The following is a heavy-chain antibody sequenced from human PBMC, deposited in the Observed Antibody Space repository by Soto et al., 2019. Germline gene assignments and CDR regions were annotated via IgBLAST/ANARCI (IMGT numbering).Heavy chain of an antibody. Sequence: QVQLQESGPGLVKPSQTLPLTCTVSGGSISSGGYYWSWIRQHPGKGLEWIGYIYYSGSTYYNPSLKIRLTISVATSKNQFSLKLSSVTAADTAVYYCASSLRRVDGPRFDYWGQGTLVTVSS. J-gene: IGHJ4*02. CDR3: ASSLRRVDGPRFDY. CDR1: GGSISSGGYY. V-gene: IGHV4-31*03. CDR2: IYYSGST. D-gene: IGHD2-15*01.